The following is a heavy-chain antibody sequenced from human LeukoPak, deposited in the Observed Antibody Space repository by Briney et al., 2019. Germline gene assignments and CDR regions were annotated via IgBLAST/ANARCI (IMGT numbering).Heavy chain of an antibody. CDR3: ARDNGDNMIGY. Sequence: GASVKVSCKASGGTFSSYAISWVRQAPGQGLEWMGRIIPILGIANYAQKFQGRVTITADKSTSTAYMELSSLRSEDTAVYYCARDNGDNMIGYWGQGTLVTVSS. D-gene: IGHD4-17*01. J-gene: IGHJ4*02. CDR1: GGTFSSYA. V-gene: IGHV1-69*04. CDR2: IIPILGIA.